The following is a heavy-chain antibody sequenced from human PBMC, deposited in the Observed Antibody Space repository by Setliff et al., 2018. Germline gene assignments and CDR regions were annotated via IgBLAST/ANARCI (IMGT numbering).Heavy chain of an antibody. D-gene: IGHD2-15*01. CDR1: GGSISSGNYY. Sequence: PSETLSLTCRVSGGSISSGNYYWGLIRQPPGKGLEWVAYIYYSGNTYYNPSLKSRVTISVDTSKNQFSLKINSVTAADTAVYYCARGHCSSGECPNYFDPWGQGTQVTAPQ. J-gene: IGHJ5*02. CDR2: IYYSGNT. V-gene: IGHV4-31*03. CDR3: ARGHCSSGECPNYFDP.